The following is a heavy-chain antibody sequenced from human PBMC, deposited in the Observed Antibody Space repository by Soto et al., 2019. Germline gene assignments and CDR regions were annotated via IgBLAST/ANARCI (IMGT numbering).Heavy chain of an antibody. V-gene: IGHV3-9*01. CDR1: GFTFDDYA. J-gene: IGHJ6*02. CDR2: ISWNSGSI. Sequence: GGSLRLSSAASGFTFDDYAMHWVRQAPGKGLEWVSGISWNSGSIGYADSVKGRFTISRDNAKNSLYLQMNSLRAEDTALYYCAKDNMVGYYYYGMDVWGQGTTVTVSS. CDR3: AKDNMVGYYYYGMDV. D-gene: IGHD3-10*01.